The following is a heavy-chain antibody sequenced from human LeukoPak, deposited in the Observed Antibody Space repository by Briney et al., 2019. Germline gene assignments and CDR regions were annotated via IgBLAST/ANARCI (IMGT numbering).Heavy chain of an antibody. CDR3: ARSYYDFWSGFYSDF. J-gene: IGHJ4*02. V-gene: IGHV4-59*11. D-gene: IGHD3-3*01. CDR2: ISYSGST. CDR1: GGSINSHY. Sequence: SETLSLTCTAYGGSINSHYWSWIRQPPGKGLQWIGFISYSGSTSYNPSLMSRVTISVDTSKNQFSLKLNSVTAADTALYFCARSYYDFWSGFYSDFWGQGALVTVSS.